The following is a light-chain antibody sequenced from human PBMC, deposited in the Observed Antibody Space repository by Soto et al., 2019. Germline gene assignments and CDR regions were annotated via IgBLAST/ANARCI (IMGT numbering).Light chain of an antibody. CDR3: QQYVSTPPT. CDR1: QSVLYSSNNKNY. CDR2: WAS. Sequence: DIVMTQSPDSLAVSLGERATIHCKSSQSVLYSSNNKNYLAWYQQRPGQPPKQLIYWASTRESRVPDRFSGSGSGTDFTLTITSLQAEDLAVYYCQQYVSTPPTFGRGTNLEIK. V-gene: IGKV4-1*01. J-gene: IGKJ2*01.